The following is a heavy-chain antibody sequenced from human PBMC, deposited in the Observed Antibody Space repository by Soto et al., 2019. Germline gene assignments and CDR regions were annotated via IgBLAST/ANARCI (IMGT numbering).Heavy chain of an antibody. Sequence: GSLRLSCAASGFTFSSYGMHWVRQAPGKGLEWVAVISYDGSNKYYADSVKGRFTISRDNSKNTLYLQMNSLRAEDTAVYYCAKGIQLWSPSCDYWGQGTLVTVSS. D-gene: IGHD5-18*01. CDR2: ISYDGSNK. J-gene: IGHJ4*02. V-gene: IGHV3-30*18. CDR1: GFTFSSYG. CDR3: AKGIQLWSPSCDY.